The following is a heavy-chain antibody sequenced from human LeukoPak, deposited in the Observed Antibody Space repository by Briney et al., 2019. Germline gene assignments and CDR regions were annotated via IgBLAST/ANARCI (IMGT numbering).Heavy chain of an antibody. D-gene: IGHD3-22*01. V-gene: IGHV3-21*01. J-gene: IGHJ3*02. CDR2: TSSSSMYI. CDR3: ARVLRVIVVVMGAFDS. Sequence: PGGSLRLSCAASGFTFSSSSMNWGSQASGKGLEWVSCTSSSSMYIYYGDSVKGRFTISRDNAKNSLYLQMNRLRAEDTAVYYCARVLRVIVVVMGAFDSWGQGTMVTVSS. CDR1: GFTFSSSS.